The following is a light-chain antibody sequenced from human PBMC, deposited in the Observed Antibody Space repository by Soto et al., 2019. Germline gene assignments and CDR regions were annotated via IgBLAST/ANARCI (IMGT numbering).Light chain of an antibody. V-gene: IGKV1-5*03. J-gene: IGKJ1*01. CDR2: RAS. Sequence: DIQMTQSPSTRSASVGDRVTITCRASQSISSWLAWYQQKPGKAPKVLIYRASSLESGVPSRFSGSGSGTEFTLTISSLQPDDFATYYCQQYYSYSESFGQGTKVEIK. CDR1: QSISSW. CDR3: QQYYSYSES.